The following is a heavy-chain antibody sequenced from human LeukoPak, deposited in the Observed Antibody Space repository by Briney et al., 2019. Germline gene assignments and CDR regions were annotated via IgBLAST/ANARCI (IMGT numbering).Heavy chain of an antibody. D-gene: IGHD6-19*01. CDR1: GGSISSYY. CDR2: IYYSGST. V-gene: IGHV4-59*01. CDR3: ARRGVFGGWFVDY. J-gene: IGHJ4*02. Sequence: SETLSLSCTVSGGSISSYYWGWIRQLPGKGLEWVGYIYYSGSTNYNPSLKRRVTISVDTSKNHFSLKLSSVTAADTAVYYCARRGVFGGWFVDYWGQGTLVTVSS.